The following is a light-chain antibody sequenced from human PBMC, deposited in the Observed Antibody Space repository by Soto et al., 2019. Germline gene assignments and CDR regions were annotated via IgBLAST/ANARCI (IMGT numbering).Light chain of an antibody. J-gene: IGLJ2*01. CDR1: SGDIGGYNY. CDR2: DVN. Sequence: QSALTQPRSVSGSPGQSVTISCTGASGDIGGYNYVSWYQHHPGKAPKLIIFDVNKRPSGVPDRFSGSKSGNTASLTISGLQPEDEADYYCCSYAGSSLVVGGGTKLTFL. CDR3: CSYAGSSLV. V-gene: IGLV2-11*01.